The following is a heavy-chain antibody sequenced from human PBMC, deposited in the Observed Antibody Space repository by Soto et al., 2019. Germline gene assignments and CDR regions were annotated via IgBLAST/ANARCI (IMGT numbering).Heavy chain of an antibody. D-gene: IGHD2-2*01. V-gene: IGHV4-39*01. CDR2: VYYSGST. CDR1: GASISTTSYY. Sequence: SETLSLTCNVSGASISTTSYYWAWIRQSPGKGLAWIATVYYSGSTYYNPSLRSRVTISVDTSKNQFSLKLSSVTAADTAVYYCARSHIVPSLFMYPYDYWGQGTPVTVSS. CDR3: ARSHIVPSLFMYPYDY. J-gene: IGHJ4*02.